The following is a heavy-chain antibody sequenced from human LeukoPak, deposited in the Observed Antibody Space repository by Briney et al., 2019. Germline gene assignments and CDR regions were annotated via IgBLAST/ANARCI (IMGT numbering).Heavy chain of an antibody. Sequence: SETLSLTCTVSGDAIISNHWSWIRQPPGKGLEWVGYIFYSGSTNYNPSLKSRVTISVDTSKNQFSLKLSSVTAADTAVYYCARGPELRYVNWLSQYNYYYGLDVWGQGTTATVSS. CDR1: GDAIISNH. CDR3: ARGPELRYVNWLSQYNYYYGLDV. J-gene: IGHJ6*02. V-gene: IGHV4-59*01. D-gene: IGHD3-9*01. CDR2: IFYSGST.